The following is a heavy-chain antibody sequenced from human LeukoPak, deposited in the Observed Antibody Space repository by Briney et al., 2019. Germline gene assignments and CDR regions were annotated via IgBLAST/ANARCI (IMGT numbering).Heavy chain of an antibody. D-gene: IGHD2-2*01. J-gene: IGHJ6*03. V-gene: IGHV3-7*01. CDR2: IKQDGSEK. Sequence: GGSLRLSCAASGFTFSSYWMSWVRQAPGKGLEWVANIKQDGSEKYYVDSVKGRFTISRDNAKNSLYLQMNSLRAEDTAVYYRARCSSYYYYYMDVWRKGTTVTVSS. CDR1: GFTFSSYW. CDR3: ARCSSYYYYYMDV.